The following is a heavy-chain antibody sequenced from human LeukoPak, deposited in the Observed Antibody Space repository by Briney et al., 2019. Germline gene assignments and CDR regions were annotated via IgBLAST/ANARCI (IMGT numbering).Heavy chain of an antibody. Sequence: GGSLRLSCAASGFTFSSYAMSWVRQAPDKGLEWVSAISGSGTPTYYADSVKGRFTISRDNSKNTLDLQMNSLRAEDTAVYYCARDLVVAATRADYWGQGTLVTVSS. CDR3: ARDLVVAATRADY. CDR2: ISGSGTPT. J-gene: IGHJ4*02. D-gene: IGHD2-15*01. CDR1: GFTFSSYA. V-gene: IGHV3-23*01.